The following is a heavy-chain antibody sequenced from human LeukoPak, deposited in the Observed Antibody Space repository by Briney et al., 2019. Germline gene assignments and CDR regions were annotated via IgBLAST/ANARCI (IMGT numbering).Heavy chain of an antibody. D-gene: IGHD3-22*01. J-gene: IGHJ5*02. CDR2: IIPIFGTA. Sequence: EASVKVSCMASGGTFSSYAISWVRQAPGQGLEWMGGIIPIFGTANYAQKFQGRVTITADKSTSTAYMELSSLRSEDTAVYYCATSPTYYYDSSGPLGWFDLWGQGTLVTVSS. CDR3: ATSPTYYYDSSGPLGWFDL. CDR1: GGTFSSYA. V-gene: IGHV1-69*06.